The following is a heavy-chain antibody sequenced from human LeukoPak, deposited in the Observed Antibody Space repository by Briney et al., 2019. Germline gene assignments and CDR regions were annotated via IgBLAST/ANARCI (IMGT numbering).Heavy chain of an antibody. D-gene: IGHD4-23*01. Sequence: NPSETLSLTCTVSGGSVSSHYWSWIRQPPGKGLEWIGYIYYSGGTNYNPSLKSRVTISLDTSKNQFSLKLSSVTAADTAVYYCARGGGNEFDYWGQGTLVAVSS. CDR2: IYYSGGT. CDR1: GGSVSSHY. V-gene: IGHV4-59*02. CDR3: ARGGGNEFDY. J-gene: IGHJ4*02.